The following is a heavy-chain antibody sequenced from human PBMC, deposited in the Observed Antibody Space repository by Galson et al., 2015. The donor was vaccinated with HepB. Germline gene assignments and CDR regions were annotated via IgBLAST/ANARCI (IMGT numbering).Heavy chain of an antibody. CDR2: IGPKSGDT. CDR3: AREESGYYDAFDI. D-gene: IGHD3-9*01. Sequence: SVKVSCKASGYTFTGYDIHWVRQAPGQGLEWMGRIGPKSGDTNYAQKFQGWVTMTRDTSINTAYMEVTRLRSDETAVYYCAREESGYYDAFDIWGQGTMVTVSS. CDR1: GYTFTGYD. J-gene: IGHJ3*02. V-gene: IGHV1-2*04.